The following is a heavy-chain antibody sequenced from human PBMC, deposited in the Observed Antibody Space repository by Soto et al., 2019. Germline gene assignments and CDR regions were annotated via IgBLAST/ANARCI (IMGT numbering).Heavy chain of an antibody. D-gene: IGHD1-26*01. J-gene: IGHJ4*02. CDR3: VRDDFGLGIDY. CDR1: GFTFSTYW. Sequence: EVQLVESGGGLVQPGGSLRLSCAASGFTFSTYWMHWVRQVPGKGLVWVSHIDNDGISTTYADSVKGRFTISRDNAKNTLYLQMNSLRAEDPAVYYSVRDDFGLGIDYWGLGTLVTVSS. CDR2: IDNDGIST. V-gene: IGHV3-74*01.